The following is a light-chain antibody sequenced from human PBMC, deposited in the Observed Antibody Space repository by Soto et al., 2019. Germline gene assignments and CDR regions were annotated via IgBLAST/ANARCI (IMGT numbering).Light chain of an antibody. CDR2: AAS. J-gene: IGKJ1*01. CDR3: QQCGSSPWT. Sequence: EIVLTQSPGTLSLSPGERATLSCRASQSVSSSYLAWYQQIPGQAPRPLIYAASSRATGIPDRFSGGGSGTDFTLTISRLEPEDFAVYYCQQCGSSPWTFGQGTKVDIK. CDR1: QSVSSSY. V-gene: IGKV3-20*01.